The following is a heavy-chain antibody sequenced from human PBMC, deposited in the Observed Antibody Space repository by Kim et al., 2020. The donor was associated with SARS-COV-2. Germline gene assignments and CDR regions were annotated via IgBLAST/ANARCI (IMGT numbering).Heavy chain of an antibody. Sequence: GGSLRLSCAASGFTFSSYSMNWVRQAPGKGLEWVSSISSSSSYIYYADSVKGRFTISRDNAKNSLYLQMNSLRAEDTAVYYCARDLWGAYCGGDCSNPDAFDIWGQGTMVTVS. J-gene: IGHJ3*02. CDR1: GFTFSSYS. D-gene: IGHD2-21*02. V-gene: IGHV3-21*01. CDR2: ISSSSSYI. CDR3: ARDLWGAYCGGDCSNPDAFDI.